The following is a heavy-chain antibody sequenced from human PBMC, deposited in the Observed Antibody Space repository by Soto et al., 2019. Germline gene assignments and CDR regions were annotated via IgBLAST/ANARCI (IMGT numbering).Heavy chain of an antibody. Sequence: GGSLRLSCAASGFTFSSYGMHWVRQAPGKGLEWVAVISYDGSNKYYADSVKGRFTISRDNSKNTLYLQMNSLRAEDTAVYYCAKDYDFWSGYYTYYYYGMEVWGQGTTVTVSS. J-gene: IGHJ6*02. CDR3: AKDYDFWSGYYTYYYYGMEV. V-gene: IGHV3-30*18. CDR2: ISYDGSNK. CDR1: GFTFSSYG. D-gene: IGHD3-3*01.